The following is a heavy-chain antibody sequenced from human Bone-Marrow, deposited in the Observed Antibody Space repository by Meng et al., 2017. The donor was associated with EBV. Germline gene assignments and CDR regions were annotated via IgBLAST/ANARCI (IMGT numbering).Heavy chain of an antibody. CDR3: ARALGSSSWYVKEKIPEYFQH. CDR1: GGSVSSGSYY. J-gene: IGHJ1*01. CDR2: IYYSGST. V-gene: IGHV4-61*01. Sequence: QGRLQASGPGLGKPSGTLSLTCTVSGGSVSSGSYYWSWIRQPPGKGLEWIGYIYYSGSTNYNPSLKSRVTISVDTSKNQFSLKLSSVTAADTAVYYCARALGSSSWYVKEKIPEYFQHWGQGTLVTVSS. D-gene: IGHD6-13*01.